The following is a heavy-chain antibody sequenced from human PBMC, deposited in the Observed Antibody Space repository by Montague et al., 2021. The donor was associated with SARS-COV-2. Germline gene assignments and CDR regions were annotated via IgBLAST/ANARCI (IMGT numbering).Heavy chain of an antibody. J-gene: IGHJ5*02. V-gene: IGHV4-61*03. Sequence: SETLSLTCTVSGVSVSSNNYYWTWIRRPPGKGLEWIGNIYFSGNTFHNPSLKGRVTTSIDTSKNHFSLRLTSVTPADTAVYYCAREVVGVKTNWLGTWGQGTLVTVSS. CDR3: AREVVGVKTNWLGT. D-gene: IGHD3-16*01. CDR1: GVSVSSNNYY. CDR2: IYFSGNT.